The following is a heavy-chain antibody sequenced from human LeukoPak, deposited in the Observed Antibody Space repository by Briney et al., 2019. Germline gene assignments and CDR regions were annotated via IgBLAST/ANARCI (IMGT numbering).Heavy chain of an antibody. D-gene: IGHD3-16*01. CDR3: ARGPSYVYFDY. Sequence: SETLSLTCTVSGGSISGYYWSWIRQPAGKGLEWIGRIYTSGTSNYNPSLKSRVTMSVDTSKNQFSVKLSSVTAADTAVYYCARGPSYVYFDYWGQGTLVTVSS. CDR1: GGSISGYY. CDR2: IYTSGTS. V-gene: IGHV4-4*07. J-gene: IGHJ4*02.